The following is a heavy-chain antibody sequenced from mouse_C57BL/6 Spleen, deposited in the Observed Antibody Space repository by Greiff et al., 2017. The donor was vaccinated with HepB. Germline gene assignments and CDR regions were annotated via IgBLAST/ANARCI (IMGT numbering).Heavy chain of an antibody. CDR2: IDPETGGT. V-gene: IGHV1-15*01. Sequence: VQVVESGAELVRPGASVTLSCKASGYTFTDYEMHWVKQTPVHGLEWIGAIDPETGGTAYNQKFKGKAILTADKSSSTAYMELRSLTSEDSAVYYCSPDYYGDYWGQGTTLTVAS. CDR3: SPDYYGDY. J-gene: IGHJ2*01. CDR1: GYTFTDYE.